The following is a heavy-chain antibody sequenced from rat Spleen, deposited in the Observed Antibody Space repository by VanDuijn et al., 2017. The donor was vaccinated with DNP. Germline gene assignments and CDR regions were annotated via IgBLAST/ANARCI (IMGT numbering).Heavy chain of an antibody. Sequence: EVQLVESGGGLVQPGRSLKLSCAASGFTFSDYYMAWVRQAPTRGLEWVAYIGSDGYATYYGDSVKGRFTISRDNAKSTLYLQMKNLRSEDMATYYCAKDYYGSYGGYFDYWGQGVMVTVSS. V-gene: IGHV5-20*01. D-gene: IGHD1-12*02. CDR1: GFTFSDYY. CDR3: AKDYYGSYGGYFDY. J-gene: IGHJ2*01. CDR2: IGSDGYAT.